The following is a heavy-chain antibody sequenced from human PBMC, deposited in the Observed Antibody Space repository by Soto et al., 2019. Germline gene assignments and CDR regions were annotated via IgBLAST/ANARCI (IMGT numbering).Heavy chain of an antibody. CDR2: ISYDGNKK. D-gene: IGHD3-16*01. J-gene: IGHJ6*02. V-gene: IGHV3-30-3*01. CDR3: ATPSRFDYYYYGVDV. CDR1: GFTFRSYA. Sequence: ESGGGVVQPGRSLRLSCAASGFTFRSYAFHWVRQAPGKGLEWVAVISYDGNKKYYGDSVKGRFTISRDNSKNTLYLQMNSLRVEDTAVYYCATPSRFDYYYYGVDVWGQGTTVTVSS.